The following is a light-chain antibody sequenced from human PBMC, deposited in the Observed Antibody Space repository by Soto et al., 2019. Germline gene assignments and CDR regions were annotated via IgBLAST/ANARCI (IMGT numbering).Light chain of an antibody. Sequence: DIQMTQSPSSLPGYVGDRVTISCRASQSISSYLNWYQQKPGKAPELLIYGASSLHSGVPSRFSGSGSGTEFTLTISSLQPDDFATYYCQQYNSYSPTFGQGTKVDIK. CDR3: QQYNSYSPT. V-gene: IGKV1-5*01. J-gene: IGKJ1*01. CDR1: QSISSY. CDR2: GAS.